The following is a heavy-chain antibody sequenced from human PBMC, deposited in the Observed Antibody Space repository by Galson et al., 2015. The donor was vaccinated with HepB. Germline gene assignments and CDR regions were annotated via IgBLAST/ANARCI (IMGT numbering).Heavy chain of an antibody. D-gene: IGHD4-17*01. Sequence: SLRLSCAASGFTFSGSAMHWVRQASGKGLEWVGRIRSKANSYATAYAASVKGRFTISRDDSKNTAYLQMNSLKTEDTAVYYCTRQGYGDFDAFDIWGQGTMVTVSS. J-gene: IGHJ3*02. V-gene: IGHV3-73*01. CDR2: IRSKANSYAT. CDR1: GFTFSGSA. CDR3: TRQGYGDFDAFDI.